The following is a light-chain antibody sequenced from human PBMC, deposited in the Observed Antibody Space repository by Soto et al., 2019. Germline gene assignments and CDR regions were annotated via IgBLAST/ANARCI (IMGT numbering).Light chain of an antibody. J-gene: IGKJ1*01. CDR3: QQYGSSRRT. V-gene: IGKV3-20*01. CDR1: QSVSSSH. Sequence: EIVLTQSPGTLSLSPGEGATLSCRASQSVSSSHLAWYQQKPGQAPRLLIYGASSRATGIPDRFSGSGSGRDFTLTISRLESEDFAVYYCQQYGSSRRTFGQGTKVEIK. CDR2: GAS.